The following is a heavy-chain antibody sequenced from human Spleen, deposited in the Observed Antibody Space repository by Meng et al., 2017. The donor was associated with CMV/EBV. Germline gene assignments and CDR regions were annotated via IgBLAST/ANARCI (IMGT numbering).Heavy chain of an antibody. CDR3: ASQYCSGGSCFPEGY. D-gene: IGHD2-15*01. Sequence: GESLKISCAASGFTFSSYGMHWVRQAPGKGLEWVAVIWYDGSNKYYADSVKGRFTISRDNSKNTLYLQMNSLRAEDTAVYYCASQYCSGGSCFPEGYWGLGTLVTVSS. CDR1: GFTFSSYG. CDR2: IWYDGSNK. J-gene: IGHJ4*02. V-gene: IGHV3-33*01.